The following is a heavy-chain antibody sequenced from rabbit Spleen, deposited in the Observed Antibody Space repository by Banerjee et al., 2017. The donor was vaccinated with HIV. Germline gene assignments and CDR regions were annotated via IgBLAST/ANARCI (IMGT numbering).Heavy chain of an antibody. V-gene: IGHV1S47*01. Sequence: QEQLVESGGGLVQPGGSLKLSCKASGFDFSSYGVSWVRQAPGKGLEWIGYIDPVLGSTNSAKWVNGQSTIPRHKAQNTVFLQMTSLTGADTATYFCARGDLYYRIRLWGPGTLVTVS. J-gene: IGHJ4*01. D-gene: IGHD1-1*01. CDR3: ARGDLYYRIRL. CDR2: IDPVLGST. CDR1: GFDFSSYG.